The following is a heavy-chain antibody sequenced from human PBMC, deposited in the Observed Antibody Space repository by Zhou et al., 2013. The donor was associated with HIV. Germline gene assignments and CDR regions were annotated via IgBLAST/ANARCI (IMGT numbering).Heavy chain of an antibody. J-gene: IGHJ4*02. CDR1: GGTFSXYA. V-gene: IGHV1-69*04. Sequence: QVQLVQSGAEVKKPGSSVKVSCKASGGTFSXYAXSWVRQAPGQGLEWMGRIIPILGIANYAQKFQGRVTITADKSTSTAYMELSSLRSEDTAVYYCARDLVLRYFVSWGQGTLVTVSS. CDR3: ARDLVLRYFVS. CDR2: IIPILGIA. D-gene: IGHD3-9*01.